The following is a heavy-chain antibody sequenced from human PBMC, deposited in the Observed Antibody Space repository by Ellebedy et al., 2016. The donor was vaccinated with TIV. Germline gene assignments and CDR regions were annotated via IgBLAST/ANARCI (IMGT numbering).Heavy chain of an antibody. CDR2: ISFSGDT. V-gene: IGHV4-39*01. D-gene: IGHD6-19*01. CDR1: GGSVSTTTYY. CDR3: ARLSSGWYGWSDP. Sequence: SETLSLXXSVSGGSVSTTTYYWFWIRQPPGKGLEWIGSISFSGDTSYNPSLESRVTLSVDTSQNQFSLMVTSMTSTDTAVYYCARLSSGWYGWSDPWGQGTLVTVSS. J-gene: IGHJ5*02.